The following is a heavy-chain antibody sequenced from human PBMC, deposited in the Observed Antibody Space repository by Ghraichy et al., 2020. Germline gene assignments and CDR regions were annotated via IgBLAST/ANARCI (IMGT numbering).Heavy chain of an antibody. Sequence: SETLSLTCTVSGGSISSYYWSWIRQPPGKGLEWIGYIYYSGSTNYNPSLKSRVTISVDTSKNQFSLKLSSVTAADTAVYYCARGGHYDILTGYYFRDAFDIWGQGTMVTVSS. J-gene: IGHJ3*02. CDR2: IYYSGST. CDR3: ARGGHYDILTGYYFRDAFDI. CDR1: GGSISSYY. V-gene: IGHV4-59*01. D-gene: IGHD3-9*01.